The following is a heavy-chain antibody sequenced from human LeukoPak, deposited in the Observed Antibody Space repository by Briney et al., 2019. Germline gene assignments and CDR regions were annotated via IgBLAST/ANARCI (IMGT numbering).Heavy chain of an antibody. J-gene: IGHJ4*02. Sequence: GASVKVSCKPSGYTFTENALHWVRQAPGQRLEWMGWIRTDNGNTKYSQKFQGRVTLTRDTSASTVYVELSSLRSEDTAVYYCGRGGSSGVDYWGQGTLVTVSS. CDR1: GYTFTENA. CDR3: GRGGSSGVDY. CDR2: IRTDNGNT. V-gene: IGHV1-3*04. D-gene: IGHD2-15*01.